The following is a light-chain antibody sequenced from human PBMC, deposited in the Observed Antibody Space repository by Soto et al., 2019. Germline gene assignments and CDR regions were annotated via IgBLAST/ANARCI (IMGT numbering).Light chain of an antibody. CDR2: GAS. J-gene: IGKJ1*01. CDR1: QSVGSH. Sequence: EVVMTQSPATLSVSPGERATLSCRASQSVGSHLAWYQQKPGQAPRLLIYGASIRLSGIPARFSGGRSGTEFTLTISSLQSEDSAVYYCQHYNNWPPWTFGQGTKVEIK. CDR3: QHYNNWPPWT. V-gene: IGKV3-15*01.